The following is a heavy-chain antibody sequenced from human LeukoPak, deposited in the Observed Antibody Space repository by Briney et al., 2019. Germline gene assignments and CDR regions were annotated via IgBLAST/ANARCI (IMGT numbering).Heavy chain of an antibody. CDR2: ISGSGGST. J-gene: IGHJ4*02. D-gene: IGHD1-1*01. CDR3: VKITSVTGGDC. V-gene: IGHV3-23*01. CDR1: GFTFSSHA. Sequence: GGSLRLSCAASGFTFSSHAMSWVRQAPGKGLEWVSAISGSGGSTYYADSVKGRFTISRDNSKNTLYLQMNSLRAEDTAVYYCVKITSVTGGDCWGQGTRLTVSS.